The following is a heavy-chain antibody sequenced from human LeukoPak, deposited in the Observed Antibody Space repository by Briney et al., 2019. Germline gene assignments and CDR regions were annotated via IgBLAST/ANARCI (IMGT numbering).Heavy chain of an antibody. CDR1: ADSIVSFH. D-gene: IGHD2-21*01. Sequence: SETLSLTCTVSADSIVSFHWSWIRRSPGKGLEWIGRVFHSGTTKNPSLKSRVTMSLDTSKNLLSLTMTSVTAADTAIYFCARDGHIRGFDSWGQGTLVIVSS. J-gene: IGHJ4*02. CDR3: ARDGHIRGFDS. V-gene: IGHV4-4*07. CDR2: VFHSGTT.